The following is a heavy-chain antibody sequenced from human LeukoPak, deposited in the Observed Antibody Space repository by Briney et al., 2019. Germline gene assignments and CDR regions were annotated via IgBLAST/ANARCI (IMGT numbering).Heavy chain of an antibody. J-gene: IGHJ6*02. V-gene: IGHV3-23*01. CDR3: AKDISPLYYYYGMDV. CDR2: ISGSGGST. CDR1: GFTFSSYA. Sequence: GGSLRLSCAASGFTFSSYAMSWVRQAPGKGLEWVSGISGSGGSTYYADSVKGRFTISRDNSKNTLYLQMNSLRAEDTALYYCAKDISPLYYYYGMDVWGQGTTATVSS.